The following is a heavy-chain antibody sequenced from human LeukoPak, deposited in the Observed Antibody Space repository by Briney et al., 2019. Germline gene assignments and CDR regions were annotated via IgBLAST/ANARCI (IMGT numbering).Heavy chain of an antibody. J-gene: IGHJ4*02. V-gene: IGHV4-34*01. CDR2: INHSGST. CDR1: GGSFSGYY. Sequence: SETLSLTCAVYGGSFSGYYWSWIRQPPGKGLEWIGEINHSGSTNYNPSLKSRVTISVDTSKNQFSLKLSSVTAADTAVYYCARGGIAVAGPPFDYGGQGTWSPFPQ. CDR3: ARGGIAVAGPPFDY. D-gene: IGHD6-19*01.